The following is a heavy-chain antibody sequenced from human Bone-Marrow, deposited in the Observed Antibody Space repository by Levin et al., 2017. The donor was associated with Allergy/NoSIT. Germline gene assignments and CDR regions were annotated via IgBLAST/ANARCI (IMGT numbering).Heavy chain of an antibody. J-gene: IGHJ4*02. Sequence: GGSLRLSCAASEFTFRTYIMAWVRQAPGKGLEWVSSISDSGTNTYYADSVRGRFTVSRDNSRNTLYLQMNSLRAEDTAVYYWAKGTTNHHSYYLDYWGQGVLVTVSS. CDR1: EFTFRTYI. CDR3: AKGTTNHHSYYLDY. D-gene: IGHD2/OR15-2a*01. V-gene: IGHV3-23*01. CDR2: ISDSGTNT.